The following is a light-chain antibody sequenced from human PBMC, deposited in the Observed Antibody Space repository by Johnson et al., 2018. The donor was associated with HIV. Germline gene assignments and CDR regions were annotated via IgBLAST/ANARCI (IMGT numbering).Light chain of an antibody. CDR2: DNN. CDR3: GTWDSSLSAGGF. Sequence: QSVLTQPPSVSAAPGQKVTISCSGSSSNIGNNYVSWYQQLPGTAPKLLIYDNNKRPSGIPDRFSGSKSGTSATLGITGLQTGDEADYYCGTWDSSLSAGGFFRTVTKVTVL. J-gene: IGLJ1*01. CDR1: SSNIGNNY. V-gene: IGLV1-51*01.